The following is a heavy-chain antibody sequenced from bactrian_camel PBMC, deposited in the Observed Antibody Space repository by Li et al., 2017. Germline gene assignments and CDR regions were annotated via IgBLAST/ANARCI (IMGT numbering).Heavy chain of an antibody. Sequence: HVQLVESGGGSVQAGGSLRLSCTASGYSQKCMAWFRQAPGKQREGVATVFTGSGGTYYTDSMADRFTITQDNAKNTIYLQMRNPQPDDTAMYYCVAGDSDYGSCGAGFNYWGQGTQVTVS. J-gene: IGHJ4*01. CDR1: GYSQKC. CDR3: VAGDSDYGSCGAGFNY. V-gene: IGHV3S54*01. D-gene: IGHD4*01. CDR2: VFTGSGGT.